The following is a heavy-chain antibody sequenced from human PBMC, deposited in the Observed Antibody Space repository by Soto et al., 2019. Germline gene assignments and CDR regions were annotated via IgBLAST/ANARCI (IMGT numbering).Heavy chain of an antibody. V-gene: IGHV4-34*01. CDR2: INHSGST. CDR3: ARGARYSYGFAFDI. CDR1: GGSFSGYY. Sequence: QVQLQQWGAGLLKPSETLSLTCAVYGGSFSGYYWSWIRQPPGKGLEWIGEINHSGSTNYNPSLKSRVTISVDTSKNQVSLKLSSVTAADTAVYYCARGARYSYGFAFDIWGQGTMVTVSS. D-gene: IGHD5-18*01. J-gene: IGHJ3*02.